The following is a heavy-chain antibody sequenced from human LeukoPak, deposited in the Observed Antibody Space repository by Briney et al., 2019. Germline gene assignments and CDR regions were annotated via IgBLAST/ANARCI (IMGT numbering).Heavy chain of an antibody. D-gene: IGHD2-21*01. V-gene: IGHV4-34*01. CDR1: GGSFSGYY. CDR3: ASRCGPGICGDY. J-gene: IGHJ4*02. Sequence: PSETLSLTCAVYGGSFSGYYWSWIRQPPGKGLEWIGEINHSGSTSYNPSLKSRVTISVDTSKNQFSLKLSSVTAADTAVYYCASRCGPGICGDYWGQGTLVTVSS. CDR2: INHSGST.